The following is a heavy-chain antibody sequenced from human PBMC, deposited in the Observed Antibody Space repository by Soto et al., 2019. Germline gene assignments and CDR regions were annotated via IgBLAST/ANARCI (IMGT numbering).Heavy chain of an antibody. J-gene: IGHJ3*02. CDR1: GFTFSSYA. V-gene: IGHV3-23*01. D-gene: IGHD1-7*01. CDR2: ISGSGGST. Sequence: EVQLLESGGGLVQPGGSLRLSCAASGFTFSSYAMNWVRQAPGKRLEWVSAISGSGGSTYYADSVKGRFTISRDSSKNTLYLQMNSLRAEDTAVDYCAKGNSWSPALVLDIWGQGTMVTVSS. CDR3: AKGNSWSPALVLDI.